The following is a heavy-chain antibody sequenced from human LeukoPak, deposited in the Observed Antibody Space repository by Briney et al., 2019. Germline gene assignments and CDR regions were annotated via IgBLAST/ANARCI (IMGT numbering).Heavy chain of an antibody. V-gene: IGHV1-69*04. CDR2: IIPIFGIA. Sequence: ASVKVSCKASGGTFSSYAISWVRQAPGQGLEWMGRIIPIFGIANYAQKFQGRVTITADKSTSTAYMELSSLRSEDTAVYYCARDQSLGGDHFDYWGQGTLVTVSS. CDR1: GGTFSSYA. D-gene: IGHD2-21*02. CDR3: ARDQSLGGDHFDY. J-gene: IGHJ4*02.